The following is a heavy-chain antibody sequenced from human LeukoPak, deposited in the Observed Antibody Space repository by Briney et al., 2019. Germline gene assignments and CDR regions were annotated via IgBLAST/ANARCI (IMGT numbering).Heavy chain of an antibody. CDR2: IYYSGST. CDR1: GGSISSYY. J-gene: IGHJ4*02. Sequence: SETPSLTCTVSGGSISSYYWSWIRQPPGKGLEWIGYIYYSGSTNYNPSLKSRVTISVDTSKNQFSLKLSSVTAADTAVYYCARAYDILTGGAIDYWGQGTLVTVSS. V-gene: IGHV4-59*01. D-gene: IGHD3-9*01. CDR3: ARAYDILTGGAIDY.